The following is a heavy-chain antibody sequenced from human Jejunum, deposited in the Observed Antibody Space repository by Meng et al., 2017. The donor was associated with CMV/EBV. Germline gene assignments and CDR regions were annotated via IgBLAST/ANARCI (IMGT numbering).Heavy chain of an antibody. J-gene: IGHJ4*02. Sequence: GFTFSTYAMSWVRQAPGKGLEWVSGISGSGGSTYYADSVKGRFTISRDNSKNTLYLQMNSLRAEDTAVYYCATSSSGFDFWTDNWGQGTLVTVSS. CDR2: ISGSGGST. CDR1: GFTFSTYA. CDR3: ATSSSGFDFWTDN. D-gene: IGHD5-12*01. V-gene: IGHV3-23*01.